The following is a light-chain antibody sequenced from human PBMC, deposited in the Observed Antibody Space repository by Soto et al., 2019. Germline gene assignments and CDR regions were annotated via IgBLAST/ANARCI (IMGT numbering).Light chain of an antibody. CDR2: GNS. CDR1: SSNIGAGYD. CDR3: QSYDSALSALYV. V-gene: IGLV1-40*01. Sequence: QTVATQPPSVSGAPGQRVTISCTGSSSNIGAGYDVHWYQQLPGTAPKLLIYGNSNRPSGVPDRFSGSNSGTSASLAITGLQAEDEADYYCQSYDSALSALYVFGTGTKVTVL. J-gene: IGLJ1*01.